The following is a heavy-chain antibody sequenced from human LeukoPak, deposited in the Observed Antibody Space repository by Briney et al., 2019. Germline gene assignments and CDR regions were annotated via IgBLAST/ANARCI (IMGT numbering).Heavy chain of an antibody. V-gene: IGHV3-30*04. CDR1: GFTFSRFA. CDR2: ISYDGSNK. J-gene: IGHJ4*02. D-gene: IGHD3-22*01. Sequence: GGSLRLSCAASGFTFSRFAVHWVRQAPGKGLEWVAVISYDGSNKYYADSVKGRFTISRDNSKNTLYLQMNSLRAEDTAVYYCAKDRDYYDSSGQDYWGQGTLVTVSS. CDR3: AKDRDYYDSSGQDY.